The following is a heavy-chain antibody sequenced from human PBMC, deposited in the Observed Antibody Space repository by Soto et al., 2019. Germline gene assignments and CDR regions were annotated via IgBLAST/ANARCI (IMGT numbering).Heavy chain of an antibody. J-gene: IGHJ6*02. Sequence: GESLKISCKASGFSFGTHWITWVRRMPGKGLEWMGRISPSDSYTNYSPSFQGHVTISADKSISTAYLQWSSLKASDTAMYYCARIGAARTPLYYYYGMDVWGQGTTVTVSS. CDR2: ISPSDSYT. CDR3: ARIGAARTPLYYYYGMDV. V-gene: IGHV5-10-1*01. D-gene: IGHD6-6*01. CDR1: GFSFGTHW.